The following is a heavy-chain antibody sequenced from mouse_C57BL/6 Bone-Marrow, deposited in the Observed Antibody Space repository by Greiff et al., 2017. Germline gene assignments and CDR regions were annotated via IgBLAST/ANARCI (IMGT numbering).Heavy chain of an antibody. CDR3: ARRGGSTMVKGAWFAY. CDR1: GYTFTDYY. D-gene: IGHD2-13*01. CDR2: INPYNGGT. J-gene: IGHJ3*01. V-gene: IGHV1-19*01. Sequence: EVQLQQSGPVLVKPGASVKMSCKASGYTFTDYYMNWVKQSHGKSLEWIGVINPYNGGTSYNQKFKGKATLTVDKSSITAYMELNSLTSEDSAVYYCARRGGSTMVKGAWFAYWGQGTLVTVSA.